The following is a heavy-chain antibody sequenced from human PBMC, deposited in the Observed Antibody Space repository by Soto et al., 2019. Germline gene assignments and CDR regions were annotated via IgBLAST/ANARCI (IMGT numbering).Heavy chain of an antibody. CDR1: GYTFTSYG. J-gene: IGHJ4*02. V-gene: IGHV1-18*01. CDR2: ISAYNGNT. D-gene: IGHD6-13*01. CDR3: GGASSSWYGPH. Sequence: QVQLVQSGAEVKKPGASVKVSCKASGYTFTSYGISWVRQAPGQGLEWMGWISAYNGNTNYAQKLQGRVTMTTDTPPRTAYRGRRSLIWDDTAVYCWGGASSSWYGPHGGQGPLIPVSS.